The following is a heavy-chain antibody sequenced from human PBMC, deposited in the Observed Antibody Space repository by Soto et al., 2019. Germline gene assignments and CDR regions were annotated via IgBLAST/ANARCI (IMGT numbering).Heavy chain of an antibody. J-gene: IGHJ5*02. CDR1: GGTFSSYA. CDR3: ARGSLLTGYPLWFDP. CDR2: INPSGGST. Sequence: ASVKVSCKASGGTFSSYAISWVRQAPGQGLEWMGIINPSGGSTSYAQKFQGRVTMTRDTSTSTVYMELSSLRSEDTAVYYCARGSLLTGYPLWFDPWGQGTLVTVSS. V-gene: IGHV1-46*03. D-gene: IGHD3-9*01.